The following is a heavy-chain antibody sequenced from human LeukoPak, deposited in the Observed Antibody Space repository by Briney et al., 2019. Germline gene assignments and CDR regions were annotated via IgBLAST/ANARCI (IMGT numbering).Heavy chain of an antibody. D-gene: IGHD3-22*01. CDR2: IKSKTDGGTT. CDR1: GFTFSNAW. Sequence: KTGGSLRLSCAASGFTFSNAWMSWVRQAPGKGLEWVGRIKSKTDGGTTDYAAPVEGRFTISRDDSKSTLYLQMNSLKTEDTAVYYCTTDQYYYDSSGLNAFDIWGQGTMVTVSS. CDR3: TTDQYYYDSSGLNAFDI. V-gene: IGHV3-15*01. J-gene: IGHJ3*02.